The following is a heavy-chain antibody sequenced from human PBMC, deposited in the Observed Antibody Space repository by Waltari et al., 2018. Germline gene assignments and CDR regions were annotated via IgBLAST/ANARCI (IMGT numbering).Heavy chain of an antibody. J-gene: IGHJ4*02. CDR1: GFTVVIYW. CDR2: IKEDGTEE. Sequence: EVQLVESGGGLVQPGGSLRLSCTASGFTVVIYWMSWVRQAPGKGLQWVAYIKEDGTEESYLDSLKGRFTISRDDAKNSLHLQMNSLRVEDTAIYYCARVSKGIHFDYWGQGTLVTVSS. V-gene: IGHV3-7*04. CDR3: ARVSKGIHFDY.